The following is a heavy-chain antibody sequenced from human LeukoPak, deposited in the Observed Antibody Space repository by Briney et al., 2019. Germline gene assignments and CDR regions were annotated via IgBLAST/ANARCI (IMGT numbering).Heavy chain of an antibody. Sequence: SGGSLRLSSAASGFTFSSYGMHWVRQAPGKGLEWVAVIWYDGSNKYYADSVKGRFTISRDNSKNTLYLQMNSLRAEDTAVYYCAKGSLPRYSGSPSFDYWGQGTLVTVSS. J-gene: IGHJ4*02. CDR2: IWYDGSNK. CDR1: GFTFSSYG. V-gene: IGHV3-33*06. CDR3: AKGSLPRYSGSPSFDY. D-gene: IGHD1-26*01.